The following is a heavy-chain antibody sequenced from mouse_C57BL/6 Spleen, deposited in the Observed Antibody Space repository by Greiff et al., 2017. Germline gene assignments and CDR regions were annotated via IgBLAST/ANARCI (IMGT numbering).Heavy chain of an antibody. Sequence: EVQLQQSGGGLVKPGGSLKLSCAASGFTFSSYAMSWVRQTPEKRLEWVATISDGGSYTYYPDNVKGRFTISRDNAKNNLYLQMSHLKSEDTAMXYCARGNWDNYFDYWGQGTTLTVSS. CDR2: ISDGGSYT. J-gene: IGHJ2*01. V-gene: IGHV5-4*01. D-gene: IGHD4-1*01. CDR1: GFTFSSYA. CDR3: ARGNWDNYFDY.